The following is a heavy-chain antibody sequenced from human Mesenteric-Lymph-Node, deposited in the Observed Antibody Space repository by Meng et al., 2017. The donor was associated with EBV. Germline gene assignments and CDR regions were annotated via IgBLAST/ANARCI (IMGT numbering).Heavy chain of an antibody. CDR3: ATTGPGWYYYGSGY. Sequence: EVHLVESGGGLVQPGXSLRLACAASGFTVSDHYMDWVRQAPGKGREWVGRSRDKDNSYTTEYAASVKGRFTISRDDSKNSLYLQMNSLKTEDTAMYYCATTGPGWYYYGSGYLGQGTLVTVSS. CDR1: GFTVSDHY. V-gene: IGHV3-72*01. CDR2: SRDKDNSYTT. D-gene: IGHD3-10*01. J-gene: IGHJ4*02.